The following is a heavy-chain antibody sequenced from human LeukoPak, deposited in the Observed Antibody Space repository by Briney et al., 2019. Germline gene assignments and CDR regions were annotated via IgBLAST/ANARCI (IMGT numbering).Heavy chain of an antibody. J-gene: IGHJ4*02. CDR2: IYHSGST. V-gene: IGHV4-38-2*02. CDR3: ARSPSEGVVVIKPDYFDY. D-gene: IGHD3-22*01. CDR1: GYFISSGYY. Sequence: SETLSLTCTVSGYFISSGYYWGWIRQPPGKGLEWIGSIYHSGSTYYNPSLKSRVTISVDTSKNQFSLKLSSVTAADTAVYYCARSPSEGVVVIKPDYFDYWGQGTLVTVSS.